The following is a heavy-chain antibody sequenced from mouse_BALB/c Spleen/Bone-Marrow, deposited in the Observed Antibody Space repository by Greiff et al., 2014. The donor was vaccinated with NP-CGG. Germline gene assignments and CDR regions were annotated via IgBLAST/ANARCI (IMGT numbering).Heavy chain of an antibody. Sequence: QVQLQQSGAELVKPGASVKLSCKASGYTFTNYGINWVRQRPEQGLEWIGWIFPGNGSTNYNEKFKGKATLTTDKSSSTAYMQLSRLTSEDSAVYFCARSNSISTATDYWGQGTTLTVSS. CDR3: ARSNSISTATDY. CDR1: GYTFTNYG. D-gene: IGHD1-2*01. V-gene: IGHV1-85*01. CDR2: IFPGNGST. J-gene: IGHJ2*01.